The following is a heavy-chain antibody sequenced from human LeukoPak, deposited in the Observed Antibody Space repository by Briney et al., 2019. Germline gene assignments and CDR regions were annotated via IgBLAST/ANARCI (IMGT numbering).Heavy chain of an antibody. V-gene: IGHV3-23*01. D-gene: IGHD3-3*01. CDR2: ISGSGGST. J-gene: IGHJ4*02. Sequence: HPGGSLRLSCAASGFTFSSYAMTWVRQAPGKGLEWVSAISGSGGSTYYADSVKGRFTISRDNSKNTLYLQMNSLRAEDTAVYYCAKGGDFWSGYPFEAYYFDYWGQGTLVTVSS. CDR3: AKGGDFWSGYPFEAYYFDY. CDR1: GFTFSSYA.